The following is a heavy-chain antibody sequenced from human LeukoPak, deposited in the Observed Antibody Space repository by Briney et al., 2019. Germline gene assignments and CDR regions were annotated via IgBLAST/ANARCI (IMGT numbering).Heavy chain of an antibody. CDR2: ISRSGSST. CDR3: AKQLRYVDWIDN. Sequence: GGSLRLSCATSGFAFDNYDMTWVRQAPGKGLEWVSGISRSGSSTSYADSVKGRFTISRDNSKNTLYLQMNSLTVEDTAVYYCAKQLRYVDWIDNWGQGTLVTVSS. V-gene: IGHV3-23*01. J-gene: IGHJ4*02. D-gene: IGHD3-9*01. CDR1: GFAFDNYD.